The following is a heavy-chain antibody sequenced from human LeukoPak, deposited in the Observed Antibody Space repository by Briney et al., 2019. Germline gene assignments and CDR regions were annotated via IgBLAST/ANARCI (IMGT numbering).Heavy chain of an antibody. D-gene: IGHD3-10*01. J-gene: IGHJ4*02. Sequence: GGSLRLSCAASGFTFDDYAMHWVRQAPGKGLEWVSSITSNGANTYYADSVKGRFTISRDNAKNSLYLQMNSLRAEDTAVYYCAREAYGSGNYPFDYWGQGTLVTVSS. CDR3: AREAYGSGNYPFDY. CDR1: GFTFDDYA. V-gene: IGHV3-21*03. CDR2: ITSNGANT.